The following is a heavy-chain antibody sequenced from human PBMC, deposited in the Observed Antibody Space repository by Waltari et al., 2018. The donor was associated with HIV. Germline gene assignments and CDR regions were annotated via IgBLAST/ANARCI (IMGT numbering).Heavy chain of an antibody. V-gene: IGHV3-9*01. CDR3: AKAYDSSGFQYYFDY. Sequence: EVQLVESGGDLVQPGRSLRRSCAAFGFTFEDFAMHWVRQAQGKGLVWVSGINWNSDNIGYADSVKGLFTISRDHAKNSLYLQMNSLRPEDTALYYCAKAYDSSGFQYYFDYWCQGTLVTVSS. D-gene: IGHD3-22*01. J-gene: IGHJ4*02. CDR1: GFTFEDFA. CDR2: INWNSDNI.